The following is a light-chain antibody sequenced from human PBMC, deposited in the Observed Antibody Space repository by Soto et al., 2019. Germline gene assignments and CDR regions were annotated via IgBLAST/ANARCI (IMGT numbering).Light chain of an antibody. V-gene: IGKV1-17*01. CDR1: QVIRND. CDR3: LQVNTYPYP. Sequence: DIQLTQSPSSLSASVGDRVTLTCRASQVIRNDLGWYQQKPGKAPERLIYGVSNLEGGVPSRFSGSGSATEFTLTISSLQPEDCATYYCLQVNTYPYPFGQGTKLEI. CDR2: GVS. J-gene: IGKJ2*01.